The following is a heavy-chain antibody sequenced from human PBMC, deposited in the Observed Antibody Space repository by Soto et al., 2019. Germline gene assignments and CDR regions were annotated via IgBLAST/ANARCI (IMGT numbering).Heavy chain of an antibody. Sequence: GGSLRLSCAASGFTFSSYAMSWVRQAPGKGLEWVSAISGSGGSTYYADSVKGRFTISRDNSKNTLYLQMNSLRAEDTAVYYCAKNNYDFWSGYCDFDYWGQGTLVTVSS. V-gene: IGHV3-23*01. CDR1: GFTFSSYA. CDR2: ISGSGGST. CDR3: AKNNYDFWSGYCDFDY. J-gene: IGHJ4*02. D-gene: IGHD3-3*01.